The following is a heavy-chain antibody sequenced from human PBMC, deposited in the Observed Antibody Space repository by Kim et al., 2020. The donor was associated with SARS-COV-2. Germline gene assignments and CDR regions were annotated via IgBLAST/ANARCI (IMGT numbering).Heavy chain of an antibody. CDR3: ARDIIPDRMGYFHH. CDR2: IYYSGRT. J-gene: IGHJ1*01. V-gene: IGHV4-39*07. CDR1: GGSISSSNYY. Sequence: SETLSLTCTVSGGSISSSNYYWGWIRQPPGKGLEWIGSIYYSGRTFYNPSLKSRVTISVDTSKNQFSLKLSSVAAADTAVYYCARDIIPDRMGYFHHWGQGKLGTVSS. D-gene: IGHD3-3*01.